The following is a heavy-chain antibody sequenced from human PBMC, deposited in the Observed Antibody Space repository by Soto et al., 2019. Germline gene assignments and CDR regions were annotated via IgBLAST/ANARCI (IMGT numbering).Heavy chain of an antibody. D-gene: IGHD3-22*01. J-gene: IGHJ4*02. CDR1: GFTFSSYA. CDR2: ITGSGGTT. CDR3: AESSSSRVPLIVVRITPYDC. V-gene: IGHV3-23*01. Sequence: DVQLLESGGGLVQPGGSLRLSCAASGFTFSSYAMSWVRQAPGKGLEWLSAITGSGGTTYYTDSVKGRFTISRDNSKKTLYLQMNSLRAGDTAVYLCAESSSSRVPLIVVRITPYDCWGQGTLVTVSS.